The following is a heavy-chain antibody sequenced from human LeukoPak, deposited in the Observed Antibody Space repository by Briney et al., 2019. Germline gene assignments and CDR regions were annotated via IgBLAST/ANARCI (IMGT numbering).Heavy chain of an antibody. Sequence: PGRSLRLSCAASGFTFSSYGMHWVRQAPGKGLEWVAVISYDGSNKYYADSVKGRFTISRDNSKNTLYLQMNSLRAEDTAVYYCAKGQQLDYWGQGTTVTVSS. CDR3: AKGQQLDY. D-gene: IGHD6-13*01. CDR1: GFTFSSYG. CDR2: ISYDGSNK. V-gene: IGHV3-30*18. J-gene: IGHJ4*03.